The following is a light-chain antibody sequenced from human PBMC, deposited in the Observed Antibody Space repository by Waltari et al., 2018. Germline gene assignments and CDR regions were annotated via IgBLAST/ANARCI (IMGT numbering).Light chain of an antibody. V-gene: IGLV5-37*01. CDR1: SDLSVGGKN. CDR3: QVYDNTPLL. J-gene: IGLJ2*01. CDR2: YYSDSDN. Sequence: QPVLTQPPSLSASPGASARLPCTLSSDLSVGGKNIYWYQQKPGTAPSFFFYYYSDSDNNLRPGVPSRVSGSKETSSNTAFLVTSGLQSEDGADYYCQVYDNTPLLFGGGTRLTVL.